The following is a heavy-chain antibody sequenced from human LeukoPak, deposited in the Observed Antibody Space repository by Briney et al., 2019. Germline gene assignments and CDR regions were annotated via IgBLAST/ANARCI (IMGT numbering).Heavy chain of an antibody. D-gene: IGHD3-22*01. CDR3: ARRLSGYFGDYFDY. V-gene: IGHV3-20*04. CDR1: GFTFDNYG. CDR2: IHWNGGRT. Sequence: AGGSLRLSCAASGFTFDNYGINWVRHAPGKGLEWVSRIHWNGGRTGYADSVKGRFTISRDNAKNSLYLQMNSLRAEDTAVYYCARRLSGYFGDYFDYWGQGALVTVSS. J-gene: IGHJ4*02.